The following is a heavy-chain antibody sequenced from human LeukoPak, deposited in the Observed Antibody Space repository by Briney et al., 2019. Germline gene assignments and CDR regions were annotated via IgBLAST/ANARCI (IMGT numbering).Heavy chain of an antibody. V-gene: IGHV3-64*01. Sequence: GGSLRLSCAASEFTFSYYTMHWVRQAPGKGLEYVSAISSNGGTSYYANSVKGRFTISRDNSKNTLYLQMGSLRAEDTAVYYCAKDGGEYYDILTGYYPRLYYMDVWGKGTTVTISS. CDR2: ISSNGGTS. J-gene: IGHJ6*03. CDR3: AKDGGEYYDILTGYYPRLYYMDV. CDR1: EFTFSYYT. D-gene: IGHD3-9*01.